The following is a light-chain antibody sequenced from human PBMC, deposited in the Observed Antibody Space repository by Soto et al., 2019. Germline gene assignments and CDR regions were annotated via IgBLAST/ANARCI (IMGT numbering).Light chain of an antibody. CDR2: DNN. Sequence: QSVLTQPPSVSAAPGQKVTISCSGSSSNIGRNYVSWYQQLPGTAPKLLIYDNNKRPSGIPDRFSGSKSGTSATLGITGLQTGDEADYYCGTWDSSLSTGQIFGGGTKVTVL. J-gene: IGLJ2*01. CDR1: SSNIGRNY. CDR3: GTWDSSLSTGQI. V-gene: IGLV1-51*01.